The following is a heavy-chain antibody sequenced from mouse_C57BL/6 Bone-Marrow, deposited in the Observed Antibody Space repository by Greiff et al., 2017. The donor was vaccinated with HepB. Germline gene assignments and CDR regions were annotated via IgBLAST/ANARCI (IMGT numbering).Heavy chain of an antibody. CDR2: IDPENGDT. J-gene: IGHJ1*03. CDR3: TTEGYYYGGYFDV. D-gene: IGHD1-1*01. Sequence: VQLQQSGAELVRPGASVKLSCTASGFNIKDDYMLWVKQRPEQGLEWIGWIDPENGDTEYASKFQGKATITADTSSNTAYLQLSSLTSEDTAVYYCTTEGYYYGGYFDVWGTGTTVTVSS. V-gene: IGHV14-4*01. CDR1: GFNIKDDY.